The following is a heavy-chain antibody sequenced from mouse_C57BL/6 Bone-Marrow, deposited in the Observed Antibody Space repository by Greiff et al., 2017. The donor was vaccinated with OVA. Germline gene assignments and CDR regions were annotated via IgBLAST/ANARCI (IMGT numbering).Heavy chain of an antibody. D-gene: IGHD4-1*01. CDR2: IRNKANNHAT. V-gene: IGHV6-6*01. CDR3: TRLWDEGDY. J-gene: IGHJ4*01. Sequence: EVMLVESGGGLVQPGGSMKLSCAASGFTFSDAWMDWVRQSPEKGLEWVADIRNKANNHATYYAESVKGRFTISRDDSKSSVYLQMNSLRAEDTGIYYCTRLWDEGDYWGQGTSVTVSS. CDR1: GFTFSDAW.